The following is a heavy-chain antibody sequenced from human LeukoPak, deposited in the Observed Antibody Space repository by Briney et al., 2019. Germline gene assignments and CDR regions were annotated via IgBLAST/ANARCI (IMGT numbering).Heavy chain of an antibody. D-gene: IGHD3-22*01. CDR1: GFTFSSYA. V-gene: IGHV3-23*01. Sequence: GGSLRLSCAASGFTFSSYAMSWVRQAPGKGLEWVSDISGSGGSTYYADSVKGRFTISRDNSKNTLYLQMNSLRAEDTAVYYCAEEGNYFESSGRRNWFDPWGQGTLVTVSS. CDR2: ISGSGGST. J-gene: IGHJ5*01. CDR3: AEEGNYFESSGRRNWFDP.